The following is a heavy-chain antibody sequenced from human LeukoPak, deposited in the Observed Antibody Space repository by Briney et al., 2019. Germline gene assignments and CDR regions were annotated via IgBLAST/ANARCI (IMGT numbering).Heavy chain of an antibody. CDR1: GDSISSDNYY. CDR3: ATRRVSLAAAGTLNWFDP. Sequence: SETLSLTCTVSGDSISSDNYYWAWIRQPPGTGLEWIASIYFTGSTYYNSSLKSRVTISVDKSNNQFSLKLSSVTAADTAVYYCATRRVSLAAAGTLNWFDPWGQGTLVTVSS. V-gene: IGHV4-39*07. CDR2: IYFTGST. D-gene: IGHD6-13*01. J-gene: IGHJ5*02.